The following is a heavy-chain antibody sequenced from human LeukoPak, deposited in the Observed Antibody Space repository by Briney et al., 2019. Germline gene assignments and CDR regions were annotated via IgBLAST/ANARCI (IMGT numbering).Heavy chain of an antibody. J-gene: IGHJ4*02. CDR3: ARDSSGPSY. D-gene: IGHD1-26*01. V-gene: IGHV3-66*01. Sequence: GGSLRLSCAASGFTVSSNYMSWVRQAPGKGLEWVSVVYGGDTTYYADSVKGRFTVSRDNSKNTLYLQMNSLRAEDTAVYFCARDSSGPSYWGQGTLVTVSS. CDR2: VYGGDTT. CDR1: GFTVSSNY.